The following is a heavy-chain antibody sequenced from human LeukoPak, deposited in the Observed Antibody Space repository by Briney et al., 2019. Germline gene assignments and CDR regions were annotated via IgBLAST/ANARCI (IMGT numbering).Heavy chain of an antibody. Sequence: PSETLSLTCTVSGGSISSYYWSWIRQPPGKGLEWIGYIYYSGSTNYNPSLKSRVTISVDTSKSQFSLKLSSVTAADTAVYYCARGYCSSTSCYRWFDPWGQGTLVTVSS. CDR3: ARGYCSSTSCYRWFDP. CDR1: GGSISSYY. CDR2: IYYSGST. J-gene: IGHJ5*02. D-gene: IGHD2-2*02. V-gene: IGHV4-59*01.